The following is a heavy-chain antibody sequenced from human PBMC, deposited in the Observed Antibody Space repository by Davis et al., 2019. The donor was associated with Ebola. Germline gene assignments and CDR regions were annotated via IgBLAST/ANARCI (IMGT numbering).Heavy chain of an antibody. Sequence: PGGSLRLSCAASGFTFSSYSMNWVRQAPGKGLEWVSSISSSGSYIYYADSVKGRFTISRDNAKNSLYLQMNSLRAEDTAVYYCARGVTGAYWGQGTLVTVSS. V-gene: IGHV3-21*01. CDR2: ISSSGSYI. J-gene: IGHJ4*02. CDR3: ARGVTGAY. D-gene: IGHD1-1*01. CDR1: GFTFSSYS.